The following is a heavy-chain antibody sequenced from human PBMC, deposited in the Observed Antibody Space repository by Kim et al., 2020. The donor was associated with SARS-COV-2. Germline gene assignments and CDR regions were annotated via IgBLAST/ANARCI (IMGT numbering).Heavy chain of an antibody. J-gene: IGHJ4*02. CDR1: GFTFSNAW. V-gene: IGHV3-15*01. CDR2: IKSKTDGGTT. CDR3: TTDSGRSSGPSLY. Sequence: GGSLRLSCAASGFTFSNAWMSWVRQAPGKGLEWVGRIKSKTDGGTTDYAAPVKGRFTISRDDSKNTLYLQMNSLKTEDTAVYYCTTDSGRSSGPSLYWGQGTLVTVSS. D-gene: IGHD6-19*01.